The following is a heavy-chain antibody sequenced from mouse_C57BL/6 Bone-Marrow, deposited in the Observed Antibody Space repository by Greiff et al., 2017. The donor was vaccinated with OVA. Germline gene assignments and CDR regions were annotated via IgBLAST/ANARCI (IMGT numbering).Heavy chain of an antibody. CDR1: GYSITSGYY. D-gene: IGHD4-1*01. CDR3: ARGELGRNFDY. CDR2: ISYDGSN. V-gene: IGHV3-6*01. Sequence: VQLKESGPGLVKPSQSLSLTCSVTGYSITSGYYWNWIRQFPGNKLEWMGYISYDGSNNYNPSLKNRISITRDTSKNQFFLKLNSVTTEDTATYYCARGELGRNFDYWGQGTTLTVSS. J-gene: IGHJ2*01.